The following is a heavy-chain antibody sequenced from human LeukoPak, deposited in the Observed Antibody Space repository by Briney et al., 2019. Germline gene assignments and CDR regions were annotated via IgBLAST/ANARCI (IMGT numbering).Heavy chain of an antibody. CDR1: GGTFSSYA. J-gene: IGHJ4*02. Sequence: ASVKVSCKASGGTFSSYAISWVRQAPGQGLVWMGGIIPIFGTANYAQKFQGRVTITTDESASTAYMELSSLRSEDTAVYYCARVEYSGSYYGAFDYWGQGTLVTVSS. D-gene: IGHD1-26*01. CDR3: ARVEYSGSYYGAFDY. V-gene: IGHV1-69*05. CDR2: IIPIFGTA.